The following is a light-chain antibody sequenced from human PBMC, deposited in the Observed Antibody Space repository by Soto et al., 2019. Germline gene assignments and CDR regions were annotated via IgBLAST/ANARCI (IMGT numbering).Light chain of an antibody. V-gene: IGKV3-15*01. CDR3: QHYNNRLPPVT. CDR1: QSVITN. CDR2: GAS. Sequence: DIVLTQSPVTVSVSPGERATLSCRASQSVITNLAWYQHKLGQAPRLLIYGASTRVTGIPARFSGSGSGTDFTLTINYLKSEDFVTYYCQHYNNRLPPVTVGGGTKVEI. J-gene: IGKJ4*01.